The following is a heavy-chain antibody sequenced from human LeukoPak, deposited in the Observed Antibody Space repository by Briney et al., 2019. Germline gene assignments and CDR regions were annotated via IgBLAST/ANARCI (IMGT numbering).Heavy chain of an antibody. V-gene: IGHV3-74*01. J-gene: IGHJ4*01. CDR1: GFIFSSYV. CDR2: ISSDDIST. Sequence: RAGGSLRLSCAASGFIFSSYVLHWVRQAPGKGLVWVSRISSDDISTGYTDSVKGRFTISRDNAKNTLYLQMNSLRVEDTAVYYCAKRTSMVWPWDYWGHGALVTVSS. CDR3: AKRTSMVWPWDY. D-gene: IGHD5-18*01.